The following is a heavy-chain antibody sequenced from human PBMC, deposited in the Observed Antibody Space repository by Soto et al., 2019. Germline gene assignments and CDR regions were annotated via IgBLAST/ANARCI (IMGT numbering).Heavy chain of an antibody. J-gene: IGHJ4*02. V-gene: IGHV5-10-1*01. CDR2: VDPSDSYT. CDR3: ARLQAAAGDNALTFDY. CDR1: GYSFTSYW. Sequence: EVQLVQSGAEVKKPGESLRISCKGSGYSFTSYWISWVRQMPGKGLEWMGRVDPSDSYTNYSPSFQGHVTISADKTLSTAHLQWSSRKASDTAMYYCARLQAAAGDNALTFDYWGQGTLVTVSS. D-gene: IGHD6-13*01.